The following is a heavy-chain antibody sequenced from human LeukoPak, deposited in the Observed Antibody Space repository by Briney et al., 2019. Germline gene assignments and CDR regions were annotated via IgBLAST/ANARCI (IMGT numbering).Heavy chain of an antibody. V-gene: IGHV4-59*01. CDR1: GGSISSYY. CDR3: ARHTDLGYCSGGSCYYYYYMDV. J-gene: IGHJ6*03. D-gene: IGHD2-15*01. Sequence: SETLSLTCTVSGGSISSYYWSWIRQPPGKGLEWIGYIYYSGSTNYNPSLKSRVTISVDTSKNQFSLKLSSVTAADTAVYYCARHTDLGYCSGGSCYYYYYMDVWGKGTTVTVSS. CDR2: IYYSGST.